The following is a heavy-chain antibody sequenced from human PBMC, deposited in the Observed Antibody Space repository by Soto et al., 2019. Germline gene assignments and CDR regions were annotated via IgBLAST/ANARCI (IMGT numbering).Heavy chain of an antibody. V-gene: IGHV3-23*01. D-gene: IGHD3-10*01. J-gene: IGHJ3*02. Sequence: PGGSLRLSCAASGFTVSSNYMSWVRQAPGKGLEWVSAISGSGGSTYYADSVKGRFTISRDNSKNTLYLQMNSLRAEDTAVYYCAKDKPMASGSYYFFSAFDIWGQGTMVTVSS. CDR2: ISGSGGST. CDR1: GFTVSSNY. CDR3: AKDKPMASGSYYFFSAFDI.